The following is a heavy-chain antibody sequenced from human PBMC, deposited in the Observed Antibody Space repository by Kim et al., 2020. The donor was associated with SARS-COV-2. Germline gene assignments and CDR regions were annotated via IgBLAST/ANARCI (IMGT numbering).Heavy chain of an antibody. D-gene: IGHD4-17*01. J-gene: IGHJ6*02. CDR1: GGSISSSSYY. CDR2: IYYSGST. V-gene: IGHV4-39*01. CDR3: ASYGDYDQAHYYYYGMDV. Sequence: SETLSLTCTVSGGSISSSSYYWGWIRQPPGKGLEWIGSIYYSGSTYYNPSLKSRVTISVDTSKNQFSLKLSSVTAADTAVYYCASYGDYDQAHYYYYGMDVWGQGTTVTVSS.